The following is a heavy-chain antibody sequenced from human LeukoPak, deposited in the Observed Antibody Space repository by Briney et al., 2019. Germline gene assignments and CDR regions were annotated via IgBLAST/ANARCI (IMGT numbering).Heavy chain of an antibody. CDR2: IYPGDSET. CDR3: ARRQGCSSTSCPPDS. CDR1: GYSFTTYW. Sequence: ESLHISCRGSGYSFTTYWIGWVRQMPGKGLEWMGIIYPGDSETRYSPAFQARVNMSADKSINTAYLQWSSLKASDTAMYYCARRQGCSSTSCPPDSWGPGSLGSVSS. D-gene: IGHD2-2*01. J-gene: IGHJ4*02. V-gene: IGHV5-51*01.